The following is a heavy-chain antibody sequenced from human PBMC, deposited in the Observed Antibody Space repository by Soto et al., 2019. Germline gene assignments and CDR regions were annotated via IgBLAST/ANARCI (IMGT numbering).Heavy chain of an antibody. CDR1: GFSISSSNW. D-gene: IGHD2-21*01. J-gene: IGHJ6*02. CDR3: ARAIPSSYYGMDV. Sequence: SETLSLTCAVSGFSISSSNWWSLVRHPPGKGLEWIGEIYHSGSTNYNPSLKGRVTISVDKSKNQFSLKLSSVTAADTAVYYCARAIPSSYYGMDVWGQGTTVTVSS. CDR2: IYHSGST. V-gene: IGHV4-4*02.